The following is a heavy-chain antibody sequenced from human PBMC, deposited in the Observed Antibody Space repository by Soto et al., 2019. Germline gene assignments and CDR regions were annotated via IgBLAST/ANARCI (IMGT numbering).Heavy chain of an antibody. CDR3: ASVGRGIQLWSQLDY. V-gene: IGHV3-48*03. J-gene: IGHJ4*02. Sequence: GGSLRLSCAASGFTFSSFEMNWVRQTPGKGLEWVSSISISGSTKYYADSVKGRFTISRDNAKNSLYLQMNSLRAEDTAVYYCASVGRGIQLWSQLDYWGQGTLVTVSS. CDR1: GFTFSSFE. D-gene: IGHD5-18*01. CDR2: ISISGSTK.